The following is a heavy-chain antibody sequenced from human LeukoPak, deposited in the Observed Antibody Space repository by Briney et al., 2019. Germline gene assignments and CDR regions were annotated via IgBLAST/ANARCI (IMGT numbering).Heavy chain of an antibody. CDR1: GGSIRIDDYY. CDR3: ARSVVTLYWYFDL. V-gene: IGHV4-61*08. J-gene: IGHJ2*01. Sequence: SETLSLTCTVSGGSIRIDDYYWSGSRQRPGNGLEWVGCIYYIGGANYNPSLKSRVTIPPDPYKNQFSLKLSSVTTADTAVYYCARSVVTLYWYFDLWGRGTLVTVSS. D-gene: IGHD4-23*01. CDR2: IYYIGGA.